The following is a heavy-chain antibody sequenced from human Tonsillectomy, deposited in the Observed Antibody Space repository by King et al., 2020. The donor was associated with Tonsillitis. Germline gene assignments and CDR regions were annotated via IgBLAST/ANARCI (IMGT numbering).Heavy chain of an antibody. CDR3: ARTHRDGFNCHCDY. D-gene: IGHD5-24*01. Sequence: QLQESGPGLVKPSETLSLTCTVSGASISSYYWSWIRQTPGRGLEWIGLIYYTGSTTYNPSLKSRTTMSVDTSKNLFSLKLGSVTAADTAVYYCARTHRDGFNCHCDYWGQGTLVSVSS. CDR1: GASISSYY. J-gene: IGHJ4*02. CDR2: IYYTGST. V-gene: IGHV4-59*01.